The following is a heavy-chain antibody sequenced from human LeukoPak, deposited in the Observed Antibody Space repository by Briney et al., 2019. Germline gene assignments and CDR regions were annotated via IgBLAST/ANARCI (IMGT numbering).Heavy chain of an antibody. D-gene: IGHD5-12*01. CDR3: ARAPIVATITLFDP. CDR1: GFTFSSYA. Sequence: GGSLRLSCAASGFTFSSYAMSWVRQAPGKGLEWVAVIWYDGSNKYYADSVKGRFTISRDNSKNTLYLQMNSLRAEDTAVYYCARAPIVATITLFDPWGQGTLVTVSS. CDR2: IWYDGSNK. V-gene: IGHV3-33*08. J-gene: IGHJ5*02.